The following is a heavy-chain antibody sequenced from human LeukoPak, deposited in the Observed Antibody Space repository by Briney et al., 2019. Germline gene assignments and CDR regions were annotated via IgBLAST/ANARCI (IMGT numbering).Heavy chain of an antibody. CDR3: AKGIAAAGRYDYFDY. CDR1: GFTFSSYA. Sequence: GGPLRLSCAASGFTFSSYAMSWVRQAPGKGLEWVSAISGSGGSTYYADSVKGRFTISRDNSKNTLYLQMNSLRAEDTAVYYCAKGIAAAGRYDYFDYWGQGTLVTVSS. D-gene: IGHD6-13*01. CDR2: ISGSGGST. V-gene: IGHV3-23*01. J-gene: IGHJ4*02.